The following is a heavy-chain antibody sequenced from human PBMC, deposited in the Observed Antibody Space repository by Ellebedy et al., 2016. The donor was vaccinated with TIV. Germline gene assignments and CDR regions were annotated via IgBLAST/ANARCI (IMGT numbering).Heavy chain of an antibody. CDR3: ARDLGFDDILTGYYPGGMDV. CDR1: GFTFSSYG. Sequence: GESLKISXAASGFTFSSYGMHWVRQAPGKGLVWVAVISYDGSNKYYADSVKGRFTISRDNSKNTLYLQMNSLRAEDTAVYYCARDLGFDDILTGYYPGGMDVWGQGTTVTVSS. D-gene: IGHD3-9*01. V-gene: IGHV3-30*03. J-gene: IGHJ6*02. CDR2: ISYDGSNK.